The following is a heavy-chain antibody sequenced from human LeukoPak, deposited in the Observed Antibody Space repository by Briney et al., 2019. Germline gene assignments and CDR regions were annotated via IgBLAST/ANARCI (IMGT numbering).Heavy chain of an antibody. D-gene: IGHD2-2*01. Sequence: ASVKVSCKASGGTFSSYAISWVRQAPGQGLEWMGGIIPIFGTANYAQKFQGRVTITADESTSTAYMELSSLRSEDTAVYYCARNVVVPAAREVPYYYGMDVWGQGTTVTVSS. V-gene: IGHV1-69*13. CDR2: IIPIFGTA. CDR1: GGTFSSYA. J-gene: IGHJ6*02. CDR3: ARNVVVPAAREVPYYYGMDV.